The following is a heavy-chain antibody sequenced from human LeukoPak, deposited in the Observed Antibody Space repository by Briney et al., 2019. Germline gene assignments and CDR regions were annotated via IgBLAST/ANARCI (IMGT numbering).Heavy chain of an antibody. V-gene: IGHV4-39*01. CDR2: IYYSGST. CDR3: ARGVAVAVGTDY. CDR1: GGSISSRSYY. D-gene: IGHD6-19*01. Sequence: SETLSLTCTVSGGSISSRSYYWGWIRQPPGKGLEWIGSIYYSGSTYYNPSLKSRVTISVDTSRNQFSLKLSSVTAADTAVYYCARGVAVAVGTDYWGQGTLVTVSS. J-gene: IGHJ4*02.